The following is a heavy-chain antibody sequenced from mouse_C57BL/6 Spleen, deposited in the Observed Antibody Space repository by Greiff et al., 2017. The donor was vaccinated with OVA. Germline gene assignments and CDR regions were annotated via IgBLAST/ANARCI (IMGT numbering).Heavy chain of an antibody. CDR1: GFTFSSYA. Sequence: EVKLVESGGGLVKPGGSLKLSCAASGFTFSSYAMSWVRQTPEKRLEWVATISDGGSYTYYPDNVKGRFTISRDNAKNNLYLQMRHLKSEDTAMYYCARNSDYYGSSDWYFDVWGTGTTVTVSS. CDR3: ARNSDYYGSSDWYFDV. D-gene: IGHD1-1*01. CDR2: ISDGGSYT. V-gene: IGHV5-4*03. J-gene: IGHJ1*03.